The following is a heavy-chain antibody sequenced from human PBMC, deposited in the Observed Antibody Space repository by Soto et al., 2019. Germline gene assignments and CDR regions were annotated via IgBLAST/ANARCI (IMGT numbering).Heavy chain of an antibody. CDR2: ISFSGCNT. V-gene: IGHV3-23*01. D-gene: IGHD6-13*01. CDR3: ARLQYSAAAGGSRMDV. CDR1: GFTFSNSA. Sequence: GGSLRLSCATSGFTFSNSAMSWVRQAPGKGLEWGSFISFSGCNTYYAAPVKGRFTISRDNAKNSLYLQMNSLRAEDTAVYYCARLQYSAAAGGSRMDVWGQGTTVTVSS. J-gene: IGHJ6*02.